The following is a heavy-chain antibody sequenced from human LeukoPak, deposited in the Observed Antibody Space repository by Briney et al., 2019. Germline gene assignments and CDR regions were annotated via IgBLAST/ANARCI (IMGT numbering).Heavy chain of an antibody. V-gene: IGHV4-31*03. CDR1: GGSISSGGYF. Sequence: SQTLSLTCTVSGGSISSGGYFWSWVRQHPGKGLEWIGYISHSGSTYYNPSLKSRVTISLDTSKGRFSLRLSSVTAADTAVYYCARDLWFGEYNWFDPWGQGTLVTVSS. CDR2: ISHSGST. J-gene: IGHJ5*02. D-gene: IGHD3-10*01. CDR3: ARDLWFGEYNWFDP.